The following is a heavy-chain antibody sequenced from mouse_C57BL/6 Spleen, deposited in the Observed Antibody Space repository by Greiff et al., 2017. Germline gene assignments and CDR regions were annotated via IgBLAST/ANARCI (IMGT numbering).Heavy chain of an antibody. CDR3: ARRDGYYEYYYAMDY. CDR2: IYPSDSAT. CDR1: GYTFTSYW. V-gene: IGHV1-61*01. D-gene: IGHD2-3*01. J-gene: IGHJ4*01. Sequence: QVHVKQPGAELVRPGSSVKLSCKASGYTFTSYWMDWVKQRPGQGLEWIGNIYPSDSATHYNQKFKDKATLTVDKSSSTAYMQLGSLTSEDSAVYYCARRDGYYEYYYAMDYGGQGTSVTVSS.